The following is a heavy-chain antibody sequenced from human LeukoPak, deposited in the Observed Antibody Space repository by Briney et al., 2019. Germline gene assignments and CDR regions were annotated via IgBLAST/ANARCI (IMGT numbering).Heavy chain of an antibody. CDR3: AREGYYHDSSIDY. J-gene: IGHJ4*02. CDR1: VYTFTDYY. D-gene: IGHD3-22*01. V-gene: IGHV1-2*02. CDR2: INTNDGDT. Sequence: ASVKVSCKASVYTFTDYYMHWVRQAPGQGVEWMGWINTNDGDTNYAQNFQGRVTMTRNTSISTAYMELSSLRSEDTAVYYCAREGYYHDSSIDYWGQGTLVTVSS.